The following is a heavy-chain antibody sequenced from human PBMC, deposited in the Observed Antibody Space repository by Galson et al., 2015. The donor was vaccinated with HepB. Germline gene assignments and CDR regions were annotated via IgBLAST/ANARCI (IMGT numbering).Heavy chain of an antibody. D-gene: IGHD3-10*01. CDR1: GFSLSTSGMC. CDR2: IDWDDDK. V-gene: IGHV2-70*11. Sequence: ALVKPTQTLTLTCTFSGFSLSTSGMCVSWIRQPPGKALEWLARIDWDDDKYYSTSLKTRLTISKDTSKNQVVLTMTNMDPVDTATYYCARGEAMVREKPERGWSDPWGQGTLVTVSS. CDR3: ARGEAMVREKPERGWSDP. J-gene: IGHJ5*02.